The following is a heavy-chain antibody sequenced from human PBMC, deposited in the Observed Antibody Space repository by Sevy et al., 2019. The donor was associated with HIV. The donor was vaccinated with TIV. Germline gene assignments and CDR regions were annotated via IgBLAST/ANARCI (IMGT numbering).Heavy chain of an antibody. J-gene: IGHJ4*02. CDR2: ISRHNHKT. D-gene: IGHD1-1*01. V-gene: IGHV1-18*04. Sequence: GTVKVSCKTSGYTFDNFDIPWVRQAPGQGLEPRGWISRHNHKTNYPQRLQDRVTLTTDRSTTIAYLELRNLRRDVTTVEYCARWVGRGNGNGPYFDSWGQGTQVSVSS. CDR3: ARWVGRGNGNGPYFDS. CDR1: GYTFDNFD.